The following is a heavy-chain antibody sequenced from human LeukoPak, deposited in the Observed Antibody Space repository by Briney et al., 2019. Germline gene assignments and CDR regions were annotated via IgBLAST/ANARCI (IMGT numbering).Heavy chain of an antibody. Sequence: MPSETLSLTCAVYGGSFSGYYWSWIRQPPGKGLEWIGEINHSGSTIYNPSLKSRVTISVDTSKNQFSLKLSSVTAADTAVYYCARRKATTVTLDYWGQGTLVTVSS. CDR1: GGSFSGYY. CDR2: INHSGST. D-gene: IGHD4-17*01. CDR3: ARRKATTVTLDY. J-gene: IGHJ4*02. V-gene: IGHV4-34*01.